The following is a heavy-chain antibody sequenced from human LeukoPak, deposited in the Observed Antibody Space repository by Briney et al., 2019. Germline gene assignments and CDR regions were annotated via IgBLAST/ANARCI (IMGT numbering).Heavy chain of an antibody. CDR3: ARRGDFYGSCRYKHYFDS. Sequence: TSETLSLTCTVSGVSISSSSYHWAWIRQPPGKRLEWIGSVYYSGSTYYNPSLKSRVTISVDTSKNQFSLKLRSVTAADTAVYYCARRGDFYGSCRYKHYFDSWGRGTLVTVSS. V-gene: IGHV4-39*01. CDR2: VYYSGST. D-gene: IGHD3-10*01. CDR1: GVSISSSSYH. J-gene: IGHJ4*02.